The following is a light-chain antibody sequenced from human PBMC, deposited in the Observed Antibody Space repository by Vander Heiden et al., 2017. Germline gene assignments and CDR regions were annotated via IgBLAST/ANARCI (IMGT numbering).Light chain of an antibody. CDR1: QGISSY. Sequence: QVTQSPSSLSAPVGDRVTITGRASQGISSYLNWYQQKPGKAPKLLIYAASSLQSGVPSRFSGSGSGTDFTLTISSLQPEDFATYYCQQSYSTPLTFGGGTKVEIK. V-gene: IGKV1-39*01. CDR3: QQSYSTPLT. J-gene: IGKJ4*01. CDR2: AAS.